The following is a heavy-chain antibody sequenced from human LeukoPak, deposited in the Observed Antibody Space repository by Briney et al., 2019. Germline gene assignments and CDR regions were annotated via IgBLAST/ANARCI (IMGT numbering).Heavy chain of an antibody. CDR2: ISYDGTNK. D-gene: IGHD3-9*01. Sequence: GRSLRLSCAASRFTFSSYAMHWVRQAPGKGLEWVAVISYDGTNKYYADSVKGRFTISRDNSKNTLYLQMNSLRAEDTAVYYCAKDRSPLRYFDWSYYFDYWGQGTLVTVSS. CDR3: AKDRSPLRYFDWSYYFDY. V-gene: IGHV3-30-3*01. J-gene: IGHJ4*02. CDR1: RFTFSSYA.